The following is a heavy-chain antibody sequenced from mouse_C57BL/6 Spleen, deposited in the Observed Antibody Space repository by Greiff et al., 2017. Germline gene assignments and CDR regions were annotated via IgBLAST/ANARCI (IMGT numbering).Heavy chain of an antibody. CDR3: ATYSSWFAY. Sequence: EVKLLESGPGLVKPSQSLSLTCSVTGYSITSGYYWNWIRQFPGNKLEWMGYISYDGSNNYNPSLKNRISITRDTSKNQFFLKLNSVTTEDTATYYCATYSSWFAYWGQGTLVTVSA. CDR1: GYSITSGYY. CDR2: ISYDGSN. D-gene: IGHD2-12*01. V-gene: IGHV3-6*01. J-gene: IGHJ3*01.